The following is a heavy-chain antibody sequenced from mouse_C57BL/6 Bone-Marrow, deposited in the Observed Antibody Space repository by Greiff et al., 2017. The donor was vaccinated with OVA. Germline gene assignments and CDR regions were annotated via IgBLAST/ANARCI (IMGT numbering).Heavy chain of an antibody. CDR3: ASTVVVSYYFDY. D-gene: IGHD1-1*01. CDR1: GYAFSSSW. V-gene: IGHV1-82*01. Sequence: QVQLQQSGPELVKPGASVKISCKASGYAFSSSWMNWVQQRPGKGLEWIGRIYPGDGDTNYNGKFKGKATLTADKSSSTAYMQLSSLTSEDSAVYFCASTVVVSYYFDYWGQGTTLTVSS. J-gene: IGHJ2*01. CDR2: IYPGDGDT.